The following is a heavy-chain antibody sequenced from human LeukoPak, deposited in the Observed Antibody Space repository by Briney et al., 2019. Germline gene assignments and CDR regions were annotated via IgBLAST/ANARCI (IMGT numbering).Heavy chain of an antibody. CDR2: IKLDGSEK. Sequence: GGSLRLSCAVSGFTFSNYWMSWVRQAPEKGLEWVANIKLDGSEKNYVDSVKGRFTISRDNSKNTLYLQMNSLRAEDTAVYYCAKDSSGWYGHAGYWGQGTLVTVSS. D-gene: IGHD6-19*01. J-gene: IGHJ4*02. CDR3: AKDSSGWYGHAGY. V-gene: IGHV3-7*03. CDR1: GFTFSNYW.